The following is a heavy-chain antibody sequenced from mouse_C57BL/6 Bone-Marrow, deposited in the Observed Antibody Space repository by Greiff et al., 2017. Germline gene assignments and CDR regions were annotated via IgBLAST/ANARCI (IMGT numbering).Heavy chain of an antibody. D-gene: IGHD2-3*01. Sequence: VQLQESGAELAKPGASVKLSCKASGYTFTSYWLHWVNQRPGPGLDWIGYLNPGGGDTTYDQQFKDEATLTADNSSSTAYMQLSSLTYEDSAVYYCTGSVDGYYLSYFDYWGQGTTLTVSS. J-gene: IGHJ2*01. CDR1: GYTFTSYW. CDR2: LNPGGGDT. V-gene: IGHV1-7*01. CDR3: TGSVDGYYLSYFDY.